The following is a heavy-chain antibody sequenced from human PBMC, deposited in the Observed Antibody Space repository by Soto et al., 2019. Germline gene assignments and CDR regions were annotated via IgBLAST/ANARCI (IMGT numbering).Heavy chain of an antibody. Sequence: SVKVSCKASGGTFSSYAISWVRQAPGQGLEWMGGIIPIFGTANYAQKFQGRVTITADESTSTAYMELSSLRSEDTAVYYCARGVTYDSSGYLPDGPYFDYWGQGTLVTVSS. V-gene: IGHV1-69*13. CDR3: ARGVTYDSSGYLPDGPYFDY. CDR2: IIPIFGTA. D-gene: IGHD3-22*01. CDR1: GGTFSSYA. J-gene: IGHJ4*02.